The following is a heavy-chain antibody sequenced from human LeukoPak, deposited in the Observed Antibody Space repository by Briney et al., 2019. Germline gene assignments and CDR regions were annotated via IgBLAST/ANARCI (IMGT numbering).Heavy chain of an antibody. V-gene: IGHV3-30*02. Sequence: GGSLRLSCTASGFTFSSYAMHWVRQAPGKGLEWVAFIRYDGSNKYYADSVKGRFTISRDNSKNTLYLQMNSLRGEDTAVYYCAKDGDTMSGTYYYDMDVWGKGTTVTIS. D-gene: IGHD1-26*01. CDR2: IRYDGSNK. J-gene: IGHJ6*03. CDR3: AKDGDTMSGTYYYDMDV. CDR1: GFTFSSYA.